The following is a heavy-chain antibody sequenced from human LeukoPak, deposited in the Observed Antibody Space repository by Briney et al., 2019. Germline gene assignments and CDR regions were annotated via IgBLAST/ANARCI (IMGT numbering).Heavy chain of an antibody. CDR1: GGRVSSYA. Sequence: SVKVSCKASGGRVSSYAISWVRQAPGQGLEWGGGLMPMFGTGNYAQKFQGRVTITTDESTSTAYMELSSLRSEDTAVYYCGGCFSERYCSSTSCYSWGQGTLVTVSS. CDR3: GGCFSERYCSSTSCYS. D-gene: IGHD2-2*02. V-gene: IGHV1-69*05. CDR2: LMPMFGTG. J-gene: IGHJ4*02.